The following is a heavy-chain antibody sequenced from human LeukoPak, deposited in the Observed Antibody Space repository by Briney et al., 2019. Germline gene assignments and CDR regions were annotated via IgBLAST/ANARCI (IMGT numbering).Heavy chain of an antibody. J-gene: IGHJ6*02. CDR3: ARGSPYTAMAYYYYYGMDV. CDR2: MNPNSGNT. V-gene: IGHV1-8*01. Sequence: AASVKVSCKASGYTFTSYDINWVRQATGQGLEWMGWMNPNSGNTGYAQKFQGRVTMTRNTSISTAYMELSSLRSEDTAVYYCARGSPYTAMAYYYYYGMDVWGQGTTVTVSS. D-gene: IGHD5-18*01. CDR1: GYTFTSYD.